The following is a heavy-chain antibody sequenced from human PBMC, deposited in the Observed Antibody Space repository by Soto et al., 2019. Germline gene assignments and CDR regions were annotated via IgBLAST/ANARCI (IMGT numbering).Heavy chain of an antibody. CDR1: GGSISSSNW. V-gene: IGHV4-4*02. J-gene: IGHJ4*02. D-gene: IGHD4-17*01. Sequence: SETLSLTCAVSGGSISSSNWWSWVRQPPGKGLEWSGEIYHSGSTNYNPSLKSRVTISVDKSKNQFSLKLSSVTAADTAVYYCARLGYGGNSVDYWGQGTLVTVSS. CDR3: ARLGYGGNSVDY. CDR2: IYHSGST.